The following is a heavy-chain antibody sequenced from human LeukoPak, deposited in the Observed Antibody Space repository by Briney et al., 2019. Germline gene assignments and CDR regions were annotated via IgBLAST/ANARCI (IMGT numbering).Heavy chain of an antibody. J-gene: IGHJ4*02. CDR1: GGSISSSSYY. Sequence: SETLSLTCTVSGGSISSSSYYWGWIRQPPGKGLEWIGSIYYSGSTYYNPSLKSRVTISVDTSKNQFSLKLCSVTAADPAVYYCAIAVVGFDYWGQGTLVTVSS. CDR3: AIAVVGFDY. D-gene: IGHD2-15*01. CDR2: IYYSGST. V-gene: IGHV4-39*07.